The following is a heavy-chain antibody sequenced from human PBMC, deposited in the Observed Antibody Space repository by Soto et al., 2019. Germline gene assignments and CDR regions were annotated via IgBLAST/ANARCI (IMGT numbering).Heavy chain of an antibody. Sequence: EVQLVESGGVVIQPGGSLRLSCAASGFKFEDYAMHWVRQAPGRGLEWVSLITWDGATTDYADSVKGRFTVSRDNSKDSLYLQMNSLRSEDSAFYYGAKDPTAYNYGQYFDHWGQGALVTVSS. D-gene: IGHD1-1*01. V-gene: IGHV3-43*01. CDR3: AKDPTAYNYGQYFDH. J-gene: IGHJ4*02. CDR1: GFKFEDYA. CDR2: ITWDGATT.